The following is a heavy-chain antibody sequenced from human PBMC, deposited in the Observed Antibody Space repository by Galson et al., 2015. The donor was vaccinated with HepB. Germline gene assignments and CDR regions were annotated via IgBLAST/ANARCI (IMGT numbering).Heavy chain of an antibody. CDR3: ARDSLGSYQFDY. Sequence: SVKASCKASGYTFSTFYLHWVRQAPGQGLEWMGMINPSGGSTNYAQKFQGRVTMTRDTSTSTVYMQLSSLRSEDTAVYYCARDSLGSYQFDYWGQGTLVTVSS. D-gene: IGHD3-16*02. CDR2: INPSGGST. CDR1: GYTFSTFY. V-gene: IGHV1-46*01. J-gene: IGHJ4*02.